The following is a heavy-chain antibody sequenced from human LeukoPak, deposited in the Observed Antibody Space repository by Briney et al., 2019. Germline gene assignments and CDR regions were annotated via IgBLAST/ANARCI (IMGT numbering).Heavy chain of an antibody. J-gene: IGHJ4*02. D-gene: IGHD3-9*01. CDR1: GITVSTNY. Sequence: GGSLRLSCAASGITVSTNYMSWVRQAPGKGLEWVSIIYSGGATFYADSVKGRFTISRENPKNTLWLQMNSLRAEDTAVYYCARLHYDVLTGPFDYWGQGTLVTVSS. CDR2: IYSGGAT. V-gene: IGHV3-66*04. CDR3: ARLHYDVLTGPFDY.